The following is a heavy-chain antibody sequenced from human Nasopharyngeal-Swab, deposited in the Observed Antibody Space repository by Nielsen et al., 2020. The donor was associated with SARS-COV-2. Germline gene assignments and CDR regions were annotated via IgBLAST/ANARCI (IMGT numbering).Heavy chain of an antibody. CDR3: ARESEGPSDYYYYGMDV. J-gene: IGHJ6*02. V-gene: IGHV1-18*01. Sequence: ASVKVSCKASGYTFTSYGISWVRHATGQGLEWMGLISAYNGNTNYAQKLQGRVTMTTDTSTITAYMALRSLRSDDTAVYYCARESEGPSDYYYYGMDVWGQGTTVTVSS. CDR1: GYTFTSYG. CDR2: ISAYNGNT.